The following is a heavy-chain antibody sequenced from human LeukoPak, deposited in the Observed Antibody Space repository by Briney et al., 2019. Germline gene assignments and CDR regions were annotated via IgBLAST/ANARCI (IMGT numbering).Heavy chain of an antibody. V-gene: IGHV1-46*01. CDR3: ARVPLGYYYDSSGYYLGY. CDR2: INPYGGST. Sequence: ASVKVSCKTSGCTFTSYYMHWVRQAPGQGLEWMGIINPYGGSTTYAQKFQGRVTITADESTSTAYMELSSLRSEDTAVYYCARVPLGYYYDSSGYYLGYWGQGTLVTVSS. D-gene: IGHD3-22*01. CDR1: GCTFTSYY. J-gene: IGHJ4*02.